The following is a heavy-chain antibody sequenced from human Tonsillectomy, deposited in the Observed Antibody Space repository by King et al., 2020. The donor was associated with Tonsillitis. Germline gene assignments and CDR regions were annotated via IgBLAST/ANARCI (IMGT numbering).Heavy chain of an antibody. CDR1: GYTFTSYF. J-gene: IGHJ6*02. D-gene: IGHD4-23*01. CDR3: ARERPKVVTPGGTYNYYGMDV. V-gene: IGHV1-46*03. CDR2: INPSGDTT. Sequence: QLVQSGAEVKKPGASVKVSCKASGYTFTSYFIHWIRQAPGQGLEWIGIINPSGDTTTYAQKFPGRVSMTRDTSTSTVYMELSSLRTEDTAVYYCARERPKVVTPGGTYNYYGMDVWGQGTTVTVSS.